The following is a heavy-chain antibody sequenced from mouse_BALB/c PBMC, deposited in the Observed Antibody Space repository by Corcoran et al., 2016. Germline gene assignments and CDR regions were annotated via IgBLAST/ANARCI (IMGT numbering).Heavy chain of an antibody. V-gene: IGHV14-1*02. CDR3: ASIYYDYAWFAY. Sequence: EVQLQQSGAELVRPGALVKLSCKASGFNIKDYYMHWVKQRPEQGLEWIGWIDPENGNTIYDPKFQGKASITADTSSKTAYLQLSSLTSEDTAVYYCASIYYDYAWFAYWGQGTLVTVSA. D-gene: IGHD2-4*01. J-gene: IGHJ3*01. CDR1: GFNIKDYY. CDR2: IDPENGNT.